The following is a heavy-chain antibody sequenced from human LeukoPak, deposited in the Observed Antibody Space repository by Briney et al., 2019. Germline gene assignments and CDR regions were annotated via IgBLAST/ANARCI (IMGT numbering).Heavy chain of an antibody. Sequence: PSETLSLTCTVSGGSISISSYYWGWIRQPPGNGLEWIGSIYYSGSTYYNPSLKGRVTISADTSKNHFSLKLNSVTAADTAMYYCATRGSWYEGVDYWGQGTLVTVSS. CDR2: IYYSGST. CDR1: GGSISISSYY. V-gene: IGHV4-39*02. J-gene: IGHJ4*02. D-gene: IGHD6-13*01. CDR3: ATRGSWYEGVDY.